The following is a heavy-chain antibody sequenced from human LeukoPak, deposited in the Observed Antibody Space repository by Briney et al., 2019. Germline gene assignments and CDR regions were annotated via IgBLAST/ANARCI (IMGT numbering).Heavy chain of an antibody. J-gene: IGHJ4*02. Sequence: SVKVSCKASGGTFSSYAISWVRQAPGQGLEWMGGIIPIFGTANYAQKFQGRVTITADESTSTAYMELSSLRSEDTAVYYCARAEWEYQLPFDYWGQGTLVTVSS. CDR2: IIPIFGTA. D-gene: IGHD2-2*01. V-gene: IGHV1-69*01. CDR3: ARAEWEYQLPFDY. CDR1: GGTFSSYA.